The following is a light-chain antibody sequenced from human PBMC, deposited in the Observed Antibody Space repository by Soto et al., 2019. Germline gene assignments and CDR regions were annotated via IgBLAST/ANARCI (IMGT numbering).Light chain of an antibody. J-gene: IGLJ2*01. CDR2: DVS. CDR1: SSDVGGYSS. V-gene: IGLV2-14*01. CDR3: SSYTSSSTLVV. Sequence: QSALTQPASVSGSPGQSITISCTGTSSDVGGYSSVSWYQQHPGKAPKLMIYDVSNRPSGVSNRFSGSKSGNTASLTISGLQAEDEADYYCSSYTSSSTLVVFGGGTKVTVL.